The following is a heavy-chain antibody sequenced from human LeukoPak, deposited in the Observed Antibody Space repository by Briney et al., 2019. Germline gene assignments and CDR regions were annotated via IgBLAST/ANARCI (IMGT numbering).Heavy chain of an antibody. CDR1: GGSISSYY. D-gene: IGHD5-18*01. V-gene: IGHV4-59*01. CDR2: IYYSGST. J-gene: IGHJ4*02. Sequence: SETLSLTCTVYGGSISSYYWSWIRQPPGQGLEWIGYIYYSGSTNYNPSLKSRVTISVDTSKNQFSLKLSSVTAADTAVYYCASVRGYSYYFDYWGQGTLVTVSS. CDR3: ASVRGYSYYFDY.